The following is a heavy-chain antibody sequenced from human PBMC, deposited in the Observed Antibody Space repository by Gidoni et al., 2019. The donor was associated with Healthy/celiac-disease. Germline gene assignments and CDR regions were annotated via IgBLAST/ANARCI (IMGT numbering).Heavy chain of an antibody. CDR3: ARAGRDIVVVVAAPAEVWFDP. J-gene: IGHJ5*02. CDR1: GYTFPSYG. Sequence: QVQLVQSGAEVKKPGASVKVSCKASGYTFPSYGIRWLRQAPGQGLEWMGWIRAYNGNTNYAQKLQGRVTMTTDTSTSTAYMELRSLRSDDTAVYYCARAGRDIVVVVAAPAEVWFDPWGQGTLVTVSS. CDR2: IRAYNGNT. V-gene: IGHV1-18*01. D-gene: IGHD2-15*01.